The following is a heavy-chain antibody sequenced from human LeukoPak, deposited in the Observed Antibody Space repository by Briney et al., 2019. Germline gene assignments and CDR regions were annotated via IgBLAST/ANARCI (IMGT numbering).Heavy chain of an antibody. CDR3: VRDFDGSWHLGYYSDY. J-gene: IGHJ4*02. D-gene: IGHD6-13*01. CDR1: GYNFTDYY. CDR2: INPKSGGT. V-gene: IGHV1-2*02. Sequence: ASVKVSCKASGYNFTDYYIHWVRQAPGEGLEWMGWINPKSGGTNYAQKFLGRVTMTRDTSLSPDDMVLGGLRSDGTAVCYCVRDFDGSWHLGYYSDYWSQGTLVTVSS.